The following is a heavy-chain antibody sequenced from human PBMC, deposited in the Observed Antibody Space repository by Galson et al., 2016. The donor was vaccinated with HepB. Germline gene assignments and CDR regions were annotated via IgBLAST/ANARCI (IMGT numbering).Heavy chain of an antibody. J-gene: IGHJ5*02. Sequence: SLRLSCAASGFTFSSYWMSWVRQAPGKRLEWVANIKQDGGEKEYVDSVKGRFTISRDNAKNSLYLQMNSLRAEDTAVYYCARESIGGFDPWGQGTLVTVSS. V-gene: IGHV3-7*01. CDR2: IKQDGGEK. CDR3: ARESIGGFDP. CDR1: GFTFSSYW. D-gene: IGHD3-16*01.